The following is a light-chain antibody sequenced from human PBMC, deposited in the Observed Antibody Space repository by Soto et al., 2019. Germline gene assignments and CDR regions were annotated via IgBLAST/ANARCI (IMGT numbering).Light chain of an antibody. CDR3: QQTHSFPPP. J-gene: IGKJ5*01. CDR2: AAS. CDR1: RDISSW. V-gene: IGKV1D-12*01. Sequence: DIKMTQSPSSVSASVGDSVTITCRASRDISSWLAWYQQRPGKAPKLLIYAASTLRSGIPLRFRGSASGTEFTLTISSLQREDFATYYCQQTHSFPPPFGQGTRLEI.